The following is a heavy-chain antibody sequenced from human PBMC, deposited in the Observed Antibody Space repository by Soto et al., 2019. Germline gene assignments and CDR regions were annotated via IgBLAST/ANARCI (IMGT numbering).Heavy chain of an antibody. CDR1: GYTFTSYG. V-gene: IGHV1-18*01. CDR3: AREDYTVDSSSSGNAFAI. D-gene: IGHD6-6*01. J-gene: IGHJ3*02. Sequence: GASVKVACKASGYTFTSYGISWVRQAPGQGLEWMGWISAYNGNTNYAQKLQGRVTMTTDTSTSTAYMELRSLRSDDTAVYYCAREDYTVDSSSSGNAFAIWGQGTMVTVSS. CDR2: ISAYNGNT.